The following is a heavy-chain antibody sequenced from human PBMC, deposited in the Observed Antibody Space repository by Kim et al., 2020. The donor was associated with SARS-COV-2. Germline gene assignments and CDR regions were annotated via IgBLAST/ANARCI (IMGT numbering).Heavy chain of an antibody. CDR1: GFTFSRYG. CDR2: VWYDGTTK. V-gene: IGHV3-33*01. J-gene: IGHJ4*02. CDR3: ARDSSATYRGIDF. Sequence: GGSLRLSCAASGFTFSRYGMHWVRRAPGKGLEWVAIVWYDGTTKYSTDSVKGRFTVSRDNSKSTLYLQMDSLRVEDTAVYYCARDSSATYRGIDFWGQGTLVTVSS. D-gene: IGHD3-10*01.